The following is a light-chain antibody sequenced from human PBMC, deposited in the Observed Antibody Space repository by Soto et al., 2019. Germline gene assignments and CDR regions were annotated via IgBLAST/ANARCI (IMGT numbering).Light chain of an antibody. Sequence: QSVLTQPASVSGSPGQSITISCTGTSSEVGVYNYVSCYQHRPGKAHKLMIFDVSNRPSGVSNRFSGSKSGNTASLTISWLQPEDEADYYCSSYTTSNTRQIVFGTGTKVTVL. J-gene: IGLJ1*01. V-gene: IGLV2-14*03. CDR2: DVS. CDR3: SSYTTSNTRQIV. CDR1: SSEVGVYNY.